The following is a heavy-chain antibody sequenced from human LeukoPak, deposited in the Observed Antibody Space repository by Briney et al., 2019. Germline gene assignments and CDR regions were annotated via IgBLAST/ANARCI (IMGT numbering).Heavy chain of an antibody. CDR1: GYTFTDYY. J-gene: IGHJ4*02. V-gene: IGHV1-2*02. CDR2: XXXXXXGT. D-gene: IGHD2-2*01. CDR3: ARVPGGYCSSTSCNGGVYFDY. Sequence: ASVKVSCKASGYTFTDYYMHWARQAPGQGLEXXXXXXXXXXGTNYAQKFQARVTMTRDTSISTAYIELSSLISDDTAMYYCARVPGGYCSSTSCNGGVYFDYWGQGTLVTVSS.